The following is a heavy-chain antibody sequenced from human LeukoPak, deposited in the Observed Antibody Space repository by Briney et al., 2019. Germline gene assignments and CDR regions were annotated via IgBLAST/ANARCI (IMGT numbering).Heavy chain of an antibody. CDR1: GFTFTSYE. Sequence: GGPLRLSCAASGFTFTSYEMNWVRQAPGKGLEWVSYITDNGRKIYYADSVKGRFTMSRDNAKNSLYLQMNSLRTEDTAIYYCARDNSGWSLDPWGQGTLVTVSS. CDR2: ITDNGRKI. CDR3: ARDNSGWSLDP. V-gene: IGHV3-48*03. D-gene: IGHD6-19*01. J-gene: IGHJ5*02.